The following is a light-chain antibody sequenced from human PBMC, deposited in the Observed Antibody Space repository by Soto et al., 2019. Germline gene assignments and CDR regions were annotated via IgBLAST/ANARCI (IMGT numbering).Light chain of an antibody. Sequence: QSALPQPPPASGSPGQSVTISCTGTRSDVGGYDYVSWYQQHPGKAPKLMIYEVTKRPSGVPDRFSGSKSGNTASLTVSGLQAEDEADYYCSSYAGSNNFVFGTGTKVTVL. J-gene: IGLJ1*01. CDR3: SSYAGSNNFV. V-gene: IGLV2-8*01. CDR2: EVT. CDR1: RSDVGGYDY.